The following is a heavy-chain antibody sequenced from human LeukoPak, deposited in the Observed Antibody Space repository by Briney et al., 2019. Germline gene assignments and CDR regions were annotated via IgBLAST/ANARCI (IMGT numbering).Heavy chain of an antibody. Sequence: SETLSLTCTASGGSISRYYWSCIRQPPGKGLEWIGYIYYRGRTNSNPSLKSRVTISLDTSTNPFSLCMSSVTAADTAVYYCARVPPSAYSSGSSFENSGQRTPVTASS. J-gene: IGHJ4*02. V-gene: IGHV4-59*01. CDR2: IYYRGRT. CDR1: GGSISRYY. CDR3: ARVPPSAYSSGSSFEN. D-gene: IGHD6-19*01.